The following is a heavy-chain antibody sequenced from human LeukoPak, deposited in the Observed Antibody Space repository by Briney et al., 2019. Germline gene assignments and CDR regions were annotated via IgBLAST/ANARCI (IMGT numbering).Heavy chain of an antibody. D-gene: IGHD3-3*01. CDR1: GGSISSGSYY. Sequence: SQTLSLTCTVYGGSISSGSYYWSWIRQPAGKGLEWIGRIYTSGSTNYNPSLKSRVTISVDTSKNQFSLKLSSVTAADTAVYYCARAPGSYYDFWSGYYGFDYWGQGTLVTVSS. CDR3: ARAPGSYYDFWSGYYGFDY. CDR2: IYTSGST. V-gene: IGHV4-61*02. J-gene: IGHJ4*02.